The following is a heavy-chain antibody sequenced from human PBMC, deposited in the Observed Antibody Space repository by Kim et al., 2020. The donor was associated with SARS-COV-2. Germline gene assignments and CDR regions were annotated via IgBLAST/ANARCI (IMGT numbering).Heavy chain of an antibody. CDR3: VRNGYSGYGRLEY. D-gene: IGHD5-12*01. Sequence: YTGSVKGRFTISRDNAKNMLYLQMNSLRAEDTAIYYCVRNGYSGYGRLEYWGQGTQVTVSS. V-gene: IGHV3-53*01. J-gene: IGHJ4*02.